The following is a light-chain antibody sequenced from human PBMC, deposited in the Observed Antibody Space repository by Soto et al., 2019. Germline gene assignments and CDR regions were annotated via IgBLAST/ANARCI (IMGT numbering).Light chain of an antibody. CDR2: GAS. J-gene: IGKJ1*01. V-gene: IGKV3-20*01. CDR3: QQYGTSWT. CDR1: QSLSSSY. Sequence: EIVLTQSPGTLSLSPGERATLSCRASQSLSSSYLAWYHQKPGQAPRLLIYGASSRATGIPDRFSGSGSGADFTLTSSRLEPEDFAVYYCQQYGTSWTFGQGTKVEIK.